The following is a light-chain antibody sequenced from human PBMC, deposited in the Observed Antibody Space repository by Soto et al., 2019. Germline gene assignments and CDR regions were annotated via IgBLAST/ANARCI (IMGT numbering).Light chain of an antibody. V-gene: IGLV1-44*01. CDR3: RSYTSTNTHV. J-gene: IGLJ2*01. CDR2: RNN. Sequence: QAVVTQPPSASGTPGQRVTISCSGSSSNIGSNTVNWYQQLPGTAPKLLIYRNNQRPSGVPDRFSGSKSGTSASLAISGLQSGDEADYYCRSYTSTNTHVFGGGTKLTVL. CDR1: SSNIGSNT.